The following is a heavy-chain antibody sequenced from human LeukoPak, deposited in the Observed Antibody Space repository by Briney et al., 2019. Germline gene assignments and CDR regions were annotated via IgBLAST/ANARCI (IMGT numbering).Heavy chain of an antibody. CDR1: GGSISSGGYS. CDR2: IYYSGST. J-gene: IGHJ4*02. Sequence: SETLSLTCAVSGGSISSGGYSWRWIRQHPGKGLEWIGYIYYSGSTYYNPSLKSRVTISVDTSKNQFSLKLSSVTAADTAVYYCARETVAAKPLYFDYWGQGTLVTVSS. CDR3: ARETVAAKPLYFDY. V-gene: IGHV4-31*11. D-gene: IGHD2-15*01.